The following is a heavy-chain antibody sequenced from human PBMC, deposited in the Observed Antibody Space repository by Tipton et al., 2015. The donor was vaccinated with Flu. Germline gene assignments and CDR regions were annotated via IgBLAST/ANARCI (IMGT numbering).Heavy chain of an antibody. CDR3: ARVSCSTASCYVDDY. V-gene: IGHV4-39*07. D-gene: IGHD2-2*01. CDR2: IYYSGTT. Sequence: TLSLTCTVSGGSISSDSYFWGWIRQPPGKGLEWIGSIYYSGTTYYNPSLKSRVTTSVDTSKNQFSLKLSSVTAADTAVYYCARVSCSTASCYVDDYWGQGTLVTVSS. J-gene: IGHJ4*02. CDR1: GGSISSDSYF.